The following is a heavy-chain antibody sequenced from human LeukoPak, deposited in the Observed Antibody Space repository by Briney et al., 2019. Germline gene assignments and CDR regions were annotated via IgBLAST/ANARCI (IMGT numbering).Heavy chain of an antibody. CDR3: ARGILAYGSGSYYPSGYFDY. CDR2: IYHSGST. CDR1: GGSITNY. J-gene: IGHJ4*02. V-gene: IGHV4-59*12. D-gene: IGHD3-10*01. Sequence: ASETLSLTCTVSGGSITNYWSWIRQPPGKGLEWIGYIYHSGSTYYNPSLKSRVTISVDRSKNQFSLKLSSVTAADTAVYCCARGILAYGSGSYYPSGYFDYWGQGTLVTVSS.